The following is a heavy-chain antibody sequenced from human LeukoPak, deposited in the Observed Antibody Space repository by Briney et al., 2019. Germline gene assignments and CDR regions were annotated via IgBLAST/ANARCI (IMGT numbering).Heavy chain of an antibody. CDR1: GFTFSSYG. V-gene: IGHV3-30*02. J-gene: IGHJ4*02. CDR3: AKDLPDYYGSGSPPDY. D-gene: IGHD3-10*01. Sequence: GGSLRLSCAASGFTFSSYGMHWVRQAPGKGLEWVAFIRYDGSNKYYADSVKGRFTISRDNSKNTLYLQMNGLRAEDTAVYYCAKDLPDYYGSGSPPDYWGQGTLVTVSS. CDR2: IRYDGSNK.